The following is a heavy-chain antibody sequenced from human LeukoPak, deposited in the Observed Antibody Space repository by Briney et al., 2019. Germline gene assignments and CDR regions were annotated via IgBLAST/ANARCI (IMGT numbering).Heavy chain of an antibody. Sequence: PSETLSLTCAVYGGSFSGYYWSWIRQPPGKGLEWIGEINHSGSTNYNPSLKSRVTISVDTPKNQFSLKLSSVTAADTAVYYCASQDSSGYWTDFWGQGTLVTVSS. CDR3: ASQDSSGYWTDF. CDR2: INHSGST. J-gene: IGHJ4*02. CDR1: GGSFSGYY. D-gene: IGHD3-22*01. V-gene: IGHV4-34*01.